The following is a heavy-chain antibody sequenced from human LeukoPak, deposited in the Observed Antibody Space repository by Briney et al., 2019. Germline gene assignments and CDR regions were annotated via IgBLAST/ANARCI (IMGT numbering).Heavy chain of an antibody. V-gene: IGHV3-21*01. CDR1: GFTFSSYS. CDR3: ARDRGYCSSTSCSLDYGDYGGYFDY. J-gene: IGHJ4*02. Sequence: NPGGSLRLSCAASGFTFSSYSMNWVRQAPGKGLEWVSSISSSSSYIYYADSVKGRFTISRDNAKNSLYLQMNSLRAEDTAVYYCARDRGYCSSTSCSLDYGDYGGYFDYWGQGTLVTVSS. D-gene: IGHD2-2*01. CDR2: ISSSSSYI.